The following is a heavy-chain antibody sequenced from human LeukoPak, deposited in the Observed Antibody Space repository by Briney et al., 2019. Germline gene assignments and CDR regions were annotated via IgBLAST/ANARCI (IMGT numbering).Heavy chain of an antibody. CDR3: ARDRGGYYPYYFDY. J-gene: IGHJ4*02. V-gene: IGHV4-39*07. CDR1: GGSISSSSYY. D-gene: IGHD3-22*01. CDR2: IYYSGST. Sequence: SETLSLTCTVSGGSISSSSYYWGWIRQPPGKGLEWIGSIYYSGSTYYNPSLKSRVTVSVDTSKNQFSLKLSSVTAADTAVYYCARDRGGYYPYYFDYWGQGTLVTVSS.